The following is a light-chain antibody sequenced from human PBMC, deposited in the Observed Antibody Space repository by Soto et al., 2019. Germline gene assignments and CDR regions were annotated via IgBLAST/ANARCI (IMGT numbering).Light chain of an antibody. V-gene: IGKV3-15*01. Sequence: MTQSPATLSVSPGETATLSCRASEGIPIHVAWYQQKPGQPPRLLIYGASTRATGVPARFSGSGSGTDLPLTISGLQSEESAVFYCYRQYNWAHTFGQGNNLEIK. CDR2: GAS. CDR1: EGIPIH. CDR3: YRQYNWAHT. J-gene: IGKJ2*01.